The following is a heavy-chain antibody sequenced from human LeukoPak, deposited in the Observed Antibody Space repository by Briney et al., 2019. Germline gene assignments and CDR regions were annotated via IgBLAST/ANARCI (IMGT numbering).Heavy chain of an antibody. Sequence: SQTLSLTCAISGDSVSSNSAAWNWIRQSPSRGLEWLGRTYYRSKWYNDYAVSVKSRITINPDTSKNQFSLQLYSVTPEDTAVYYCAREGYSGYDFWFDPWGQGSLVTVST. J-gene: IGHJ5*02. D-gene: IGHD5-12*01. CDR2: TYYRSKWYN. CDR3: AREGYSGYDFWFDP. V-gene: IGHV6-1*01. CDR1: GDSVSSNSAA.